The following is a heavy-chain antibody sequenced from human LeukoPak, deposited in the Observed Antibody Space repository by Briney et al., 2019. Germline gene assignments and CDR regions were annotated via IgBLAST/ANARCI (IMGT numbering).Heavy chain of an antibody. J-gene: IGHJ4*02. CDR2: ISTDASIR. Sequence: GRSLRLSCAASGLRFSSYGMQWVSQAPGKGMEWVALISTDASIRYYADSVQGRFTISRDNSENTLSLQMNSLRAEDTAVYFCAKDHGTGWHTDFWGQGILVTVSS. D-gene: IGHD2-8*02. CDR3: AKDHGTGWHTDF. V-gene: IGHV3-30*18. CDR1: GLRFSSYG.